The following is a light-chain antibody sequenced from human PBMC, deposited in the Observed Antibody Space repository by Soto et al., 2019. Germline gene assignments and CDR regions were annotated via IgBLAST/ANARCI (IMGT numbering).Light chain of an antibody. CDR1: QSLNNW. CDR2: DAS. V-gene: IGKV1-5*01. CDR3: QQYNSYSWT. J-gene: IGKJ1*01. Sequence: GDRVTITCRASQSLNNWLAWYQQKPGKAPKLLIYDASSLQSGVPSRFSGSGSGTEFTLTISSLQPDDFATYYCQQYNSYSWTFGKGTKVDIK.